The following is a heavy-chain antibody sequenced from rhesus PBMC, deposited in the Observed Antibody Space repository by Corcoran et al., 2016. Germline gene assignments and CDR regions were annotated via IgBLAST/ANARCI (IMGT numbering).Heavy chain of an antibody. CDR2: IDSSGST. V-gene: IGHV4S11*01. CDR3: VRHPYSGSFDL. J-gene: IGHJ2*01. Sequence: QVQLQEWGPGLVKPSETLSLTCAVSGGSISSSSWRWVRQAPGKGLGCIGRIDSSGSTYYNPSLKSRVTLSVDTSKNQFSLKLSSVTAADTAVYYCVRHPYSGSFDLWGPGTPITISS. CDR1: GGSISSSS. D-gene: IGHD6-25*01.